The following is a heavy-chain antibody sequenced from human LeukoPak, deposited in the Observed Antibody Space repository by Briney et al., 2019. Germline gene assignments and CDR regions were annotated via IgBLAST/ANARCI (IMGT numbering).Heavy chain of an antibody. CDR2: LDSDGSST. V-gene: IGHV3-74*01. CDR3: ARATGSYFDY. Sequence: GGSLRLSCAASGFTFSNSWMHWVRQAPGKGLVWVSRLDSDGSSTTYADSVKGRFTISRDNAKNTLYLQMNSLRPEDTAVYYCARATGSYFDYWGQGTLVTVSS. J-gene: IGHJ4*02. D-gene: IGHD1-14*01. CDR1: GFTFSNSW.